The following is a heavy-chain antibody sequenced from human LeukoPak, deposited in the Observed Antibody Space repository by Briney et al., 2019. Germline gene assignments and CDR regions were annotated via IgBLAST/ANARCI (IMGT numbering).Heavy chain of an antibody. D-gene: IGHD3-22*01. CDR3: ARGRDYYDSSGYSY. Sequence: ASVNVSCKASGYTFTSYDINWVRQATGQGLEWMGRMNPNSGNTGYAQKFQGRVTMTRNTSISTAYMELSSLRSEDTAVYYCARGRDYYDSSGYSYWGQGTLVTVSS. CDR1: GYTFTSYD. V-gene: IGHV1-8*01. J-gene: IGHJ4*02. CDR2: MNPNSGNT.